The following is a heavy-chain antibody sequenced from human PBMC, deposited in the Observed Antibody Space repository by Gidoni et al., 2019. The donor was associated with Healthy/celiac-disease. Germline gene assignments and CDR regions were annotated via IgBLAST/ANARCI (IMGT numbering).Heavy chain of an antibody. Sequence: EVQLVESGGGLAKPGGSLRLAGAASGLTFSDAGMSWVRQAPGKGLEWVGRIKSKTDGGTTDYAAPVKGRFTISRDDSKNTLYLQMNSLKTEDTAVYYCTTGSFPDYWGQGTLVTVSS. V-gene: IGHV3-15*01. CDR1: GLTFSDAG. D-gene: IGHD3-10*01. J-gene: IGHJ4*02. CDR2: IKSKTDGGTT. CDR3: TTGSFPDY.